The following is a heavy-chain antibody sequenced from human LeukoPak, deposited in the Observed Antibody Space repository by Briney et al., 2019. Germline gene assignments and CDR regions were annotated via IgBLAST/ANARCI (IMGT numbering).Heavy chain of an antibody. V-gene: IGHV4-59*02. CDR2: IYYSGST. J-gene: IGHJ3*02. CDR1: GFTVFNNY. CDR3: ARKNDFDI. Sequence: GSLRLSCAASGFTVFNNYMTWVRQAPGKGLEWIGCIYYSGSTYYNPSLKSRVTISVDMSKSQFSLRPTSVTAADTAVYYCARKNDFDIWGQGTLVTVSS. D-gene: IGHD2/OR15-2a*01.